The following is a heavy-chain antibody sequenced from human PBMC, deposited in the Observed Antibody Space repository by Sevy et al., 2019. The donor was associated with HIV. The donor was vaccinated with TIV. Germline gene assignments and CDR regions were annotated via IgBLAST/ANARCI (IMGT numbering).Heavy chain of an antibody. V-gene: IGHV3-53*01. CDR3: ARANNWKGAFDL. D-gene: IGHD1-1*01. CDR1: GFIVSSNY. J-gene: IGHJ3*01. CDR2: IYSGGNT. Sequence: GGSLRLSCAVSGFIVSSNYMSWVRQAPGKGLEWVSVIYSGGNTSYADSVKGRFTISIDISKNTLDLQMNSLKAEDTAVYYCARANNWKGAFDLWGQGTMVTVSS.